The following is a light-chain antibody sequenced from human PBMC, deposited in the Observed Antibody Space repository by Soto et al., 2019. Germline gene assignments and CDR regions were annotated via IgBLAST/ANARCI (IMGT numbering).Light chain of an antibody. J-gene: IGKJ4*01. CDR3: QQYYRYPLT. Sequence: DIQMTQFPSTLSASVGDRVTITCRASQSFSTWLAWYQQKPGRAPNLLIYDVSSLESGVPSRFSGSGSGTEFTLTISSLQPDEFATYYCQQYYRYPLTFGGGTTVEIK. V-gene: IGKV1-5*01. CDR2: DVS. CDR1: QSFSTW.